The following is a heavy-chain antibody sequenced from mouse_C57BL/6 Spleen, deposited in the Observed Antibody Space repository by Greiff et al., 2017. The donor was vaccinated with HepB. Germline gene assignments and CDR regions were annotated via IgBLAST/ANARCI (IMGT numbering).Heavy chain of an antibody. V-gene: IGHV1-80*01. CDR2: IYPGDGDT. CDR3: ARSETAQALLIGDY. Sequence: VQLQQSGAELVKPGASVKISCKASGYAFSSYWMNWVKQRPGKGLEWIGQIYPGDGDTNYNGKFKGKATLTADKSSSTAYMQLSSLTSEDSAVYFCARSETAQALLIGDYWGQSTTLTVAS. CDR1: GYAFSSYW. J-gene: IGHJ2*01. D-gene: IGHD3-2*02.